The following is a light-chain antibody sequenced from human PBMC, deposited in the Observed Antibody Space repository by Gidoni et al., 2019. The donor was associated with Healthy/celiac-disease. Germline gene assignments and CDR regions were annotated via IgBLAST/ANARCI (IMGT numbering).Light chain of an antibody. CDR1: KLGDNY. CDR2: QDS. CDR3: QAWDSSTVV. Sequence: SYELTQPPSVSVSPGQTASITCSGEKLGDNYACWYQQKPGQSPVLVIYQDSKRPSGIPERVSGSNSGNTATLTISGTQAMDEADYYCQAWDSSTVVFGGGTKLTVL. J-gene: IGLJ2*01. V-gene: IGLV3-1*01.